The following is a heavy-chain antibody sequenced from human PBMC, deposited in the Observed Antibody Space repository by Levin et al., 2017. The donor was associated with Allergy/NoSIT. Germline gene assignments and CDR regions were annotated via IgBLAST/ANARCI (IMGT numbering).Heavy chain of an antibody. CDR2: ISSSSSYI. CDR1: GFTFSSYS. Sequence: GGSLRLSCAASGFTFSSYSMNWVRQAPGKGLEWVSSISSSSSYIYYADSVKGRFTISRDNAKNSLYLQMNSLRAEDTAVYYCARDYSDFWSGYTFDYWGQGTLVTVSS. V-gene: IGHV3-21*01. CDR3: ARDYSDFWSGYTFDY. D-gene: IGHD3-3*01. J-gene: IGHJ4*02.